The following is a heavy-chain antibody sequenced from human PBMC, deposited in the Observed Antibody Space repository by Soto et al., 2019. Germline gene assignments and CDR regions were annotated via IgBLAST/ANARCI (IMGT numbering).Heavy chain of an antibody. CDR3: AREGYNSGYYYFDY. CDR1: GYTFTNYS. CDR2: INGGNGNT. J-gene: IGHJ4*02. V-gene: IGHV1-3*01. Sequence: GASVNVSCKASGYTFTNYSIHWGRQAPGHRLEWMGWINGGNGNTKYSQTFQGRVTITRDTSATTAYMELSSLKYEDTAVYYCAREGYNSGYYYFDYWGQGTPVTVSS. D-gene: IGHD5-12*01.